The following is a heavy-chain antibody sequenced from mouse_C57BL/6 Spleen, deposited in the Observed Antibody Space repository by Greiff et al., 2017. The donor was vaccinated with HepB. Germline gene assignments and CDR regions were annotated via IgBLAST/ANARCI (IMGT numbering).Heavy chain of an antibody. J-gene: IGHJ1*03. D-gene: IGHD1-1*01. Sequence: VQLQQSGAELARPGASVKLSCKASGYTFTSYGISWVKQRTGQGLEWIGEIYPRSGNTYYNEKFKGKATLTADKSSSTAYMELRSLTSEDSAVYFCARITTVVATRYFDVGGTGTTVTVSS. CDR2: IYPRSGNT. CDR1: GYTFTSYG. CDR3: ARITTVVATRYFDV. V-gene: IGHV1-81*01.